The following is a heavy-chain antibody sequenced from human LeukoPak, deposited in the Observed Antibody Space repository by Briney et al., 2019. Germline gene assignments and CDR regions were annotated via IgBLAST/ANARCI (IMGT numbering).Heavy chain of an antibody. J-gene: IGHJ3*02. CDR1: GNSFTKYW. CDR2: IDPSDSQT. Sequence: GESLKISCKGFGNSFTKYWINWVRQMPGKGLEWMGRIDPSDSQTNYSPSFQGHVTISADKSITTAYLQWSSLKASDTGMYYCASSSGWYGSDAFDIWGQGTMVTVSS. D-gene: IGHD6-19*01. CDR3: ASSSGWYGSDAFDI. V-gene: IGHV5-10-1*01.